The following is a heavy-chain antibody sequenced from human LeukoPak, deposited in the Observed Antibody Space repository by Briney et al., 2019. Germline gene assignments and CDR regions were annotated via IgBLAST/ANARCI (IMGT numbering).Heavy chain of an antibody. CDR3: ARARYLNS. Sequence: GGSLRLSCVSSGFTLSDNWMTWVRLAPGWGLEWVANIKHDGSEKNYVDSVKGRFTISRDNAKNSVYLQMDRLRAEDTAVYYCARARYLNSWGQGTLVTVSS. CDR1: GFTLSDNW. D-gene: IGHD2-15*01. V-gene: IGHV3-7*01. J-gene: IGHJ4*02. CDR2: IKHDGSEK.